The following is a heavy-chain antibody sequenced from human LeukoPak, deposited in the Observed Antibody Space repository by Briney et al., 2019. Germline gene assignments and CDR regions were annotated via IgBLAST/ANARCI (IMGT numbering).Heavy chain of an antibody. CDR2: IYYSGST. CDR3: ARGDWSSSIDY. V-gene: IGHV4-30-4*01. J-gene: IGHJ4*02. Sequence: SETLYLTCTVSGGSIISGDFYWIWIRQPPGKGLEWIGYIYYSGSTYYNPSLKSLITISVDTSKNQFSLKLSSVTAADTAVYYCARGDWSSSIDYWGQGTLVTVSS. CDR1: GGSIISGDFY. D-gene: IGHD6-6*01.